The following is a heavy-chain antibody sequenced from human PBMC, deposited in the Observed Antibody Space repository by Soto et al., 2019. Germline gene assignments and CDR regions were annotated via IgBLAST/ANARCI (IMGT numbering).Heavy chain of an antibody. D-gene: IGHD5-18*01. CDR2: IYYSGST. J-gene: IGHJ3*01. Sequence: QVQLQESGPGLVKPSETLSLTCTVSGGSVSSGSYYWSWIRQPPGKGLEWIGYIYYSGSTNYNPSLKSRVTISVDTSKSQFSLKLSSVTAADTAVYYCAREEGYSYGYSAWGQGTMVTVSS. V-gene: IGHV4-61*01. CDR1: GGSVSSGSYY. CDR3: AREEGYSYGYSA.